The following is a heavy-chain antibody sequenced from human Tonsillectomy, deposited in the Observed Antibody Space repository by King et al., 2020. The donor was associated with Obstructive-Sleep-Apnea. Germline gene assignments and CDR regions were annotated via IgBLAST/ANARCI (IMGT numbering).Heavy chain of an antibody. CDR3: ARLSLVVGTTWDN. CDR2: IYYSGST. V-gene: IGHV4-39*01. J-gene: IGHJ4*02. Sequence: LQLQESGPRLVKPSETLSLICTVSGGSITSSNYHWGWIRQPPGKGLEWIGTIYYSGSTHYNPSLNSRVTISVDTSKNQFSLKLSSVTAADTAVFYCARLSLVVGTTWDNWGRGTLVTVSS. D-gene: IGHD2-15*01. CDR1: GGSITSSNYH.